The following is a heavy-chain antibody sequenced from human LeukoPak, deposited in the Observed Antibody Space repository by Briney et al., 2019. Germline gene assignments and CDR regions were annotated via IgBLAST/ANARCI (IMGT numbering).Heavy chain of an antibody. D-gene: IGHD4-17*01. CDR1: GFTVTNNY. Sequence: GGSLRLSCAASGFTVTNNYISWVRQAPGKGLECVSVIDSGGNTYYSDSVRGRFTISKDNSKNTLYLQMNSLRAEDTAVYYCARVDDGDYFDYWGQGTLVTVSS. CDR2: IDSGGNT. CDR3: ARVDDGDYFDY. V-gene: IGHV3-53*01. J-gene: IGHJ4*02.